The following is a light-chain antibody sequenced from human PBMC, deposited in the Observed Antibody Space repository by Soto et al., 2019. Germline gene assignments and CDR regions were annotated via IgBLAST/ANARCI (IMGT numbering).Light chain of an antibody. CDR2: GVS. Sequence: QSALTQPASVSGSPGQSITISCTGTSSDVGGYNYVSWYQHHPGKAPKLIISGVSNRPSGVSNRFSGSKSDNTASLTISGLQADDEADYYCLSYTATRHYVFGTGTKLTVL. CDR3: LSYTATRHYV. CDR1: SSDVGGYNY. V-gene: IGLV2-14*01. J-gene: IGLJ1*01.